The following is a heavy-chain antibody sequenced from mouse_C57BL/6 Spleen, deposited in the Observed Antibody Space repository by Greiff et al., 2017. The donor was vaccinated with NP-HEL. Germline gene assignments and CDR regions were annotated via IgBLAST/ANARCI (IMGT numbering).Heavy chain of an antibody. Sequence: EVQLQQSGPELVKPGASVKISCKASGYTFTDYYMNWVKQSHGKSLEWIGDINPNNGGTSYNQKFKGKATLTVDKSSSTAYMELRSLTSEDSAVYYCARGGLSTPFDYWGQGTTLTVSS. V-gene: IGHV1-26*01. J-gene: IGHJ2*01. CDR2: INPNNGGT. D-gene: IGHD5-5*01. CDR1: GYTFTDYY. CDR3: ARGGLSTPFDY.